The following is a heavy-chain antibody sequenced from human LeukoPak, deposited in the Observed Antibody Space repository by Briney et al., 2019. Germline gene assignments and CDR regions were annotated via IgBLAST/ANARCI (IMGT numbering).Heavy chain of an antibody. D-gene: IGHD5-12*01. CDR3: ARHGGYSGYDYVFMEDY. CDR2: IYYSGST. CDR1: GGSISSSSYY. J-gene: IGHJ4*02. Sequence: PSETLSLTCTVSGGSISSSSYYWGWIRQPPGKGLEWIGSIYYSGSTNYNPSLKSRVTISVDTSKNQFSLKLSSVTAADTAVYYCARHGGYSGYDYVFMEDYWGQGTLVTVSS. V-gene: IGHV4-39*01.